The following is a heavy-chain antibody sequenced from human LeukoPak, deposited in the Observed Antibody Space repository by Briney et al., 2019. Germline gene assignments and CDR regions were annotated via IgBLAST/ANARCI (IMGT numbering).Heavy chain of an antibody. V-gene: IGHV1-8*01. CDR2: MNPNSGNT. CDR1: GYTFTSYD. Sequence: GASVKVSCKASGYTFTSYDINCGRQATGQGLEWMGWMNPNSGNTGYAQKFQGRVTMTRNTSISTAYMELSSLRAEDTAVYYCAFGELRYNWLDAWGQGTLVTVSS. CDR3: AFGELRYNWLDA. D-gene: IGHD3-10*01. J-gene: IGHJ5*02.